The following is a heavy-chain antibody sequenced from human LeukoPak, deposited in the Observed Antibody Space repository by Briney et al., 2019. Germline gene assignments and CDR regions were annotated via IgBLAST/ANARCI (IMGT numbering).Heavy chain of an antibody. D-gene: IGHD6-19*01. J-gene: IGHJ4*02. CDR3: AKPGTGWYGFDY. CDR1: GFTFSNYA. V-gene: IGHV3-23*01. Sequence: GGSLRLSCAASGFTFSNYAMNWVRQAPGKGLEWVSSNSGYGDSSYYADSVKGQFIISRDNSKNTLYLQMNSLGAEDTAVYYCAKPGTGWYGFDYWGQGTLVTVSS. CDR2: NSGYGDSS.